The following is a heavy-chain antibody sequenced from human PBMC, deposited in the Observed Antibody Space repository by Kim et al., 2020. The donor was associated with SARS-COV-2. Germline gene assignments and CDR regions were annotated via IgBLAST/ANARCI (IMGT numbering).Heavy chain of an antibody. CDR3: GLDPTYYGSGIYFVI. CDR1: GGSFSSFSYY. Sequence: SETLSLTCTVSGGSFSSFSYYWGWLRQPPGLGLEWIGSIYSSGNTYYNPSLKSRVTILADMSKYQFSLRLSSVTAADTAVYSCGLDPTYYGSGIYFVIW. CDR2: IYSSGNT. D-gene: IGHD3-10*01. V-gene: IGHV4-39*07. J-gene: IGHJ3*02.